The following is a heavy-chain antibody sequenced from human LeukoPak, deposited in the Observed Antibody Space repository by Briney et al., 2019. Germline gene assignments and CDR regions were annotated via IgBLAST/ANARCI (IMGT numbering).Heavy chain of an antibody. CDR3: ARGEGWYCSSTSCYDTYYYYGMDV. Sequence: SVKVSCKASGYTFTSYGISWVRQAPGQGLEWMGWISAYNGNTNYAQKLQGRVTMTTDTSTSTAYMELRSLRSDDTAVYYCARGEGWYCSSTSCYDTYYYYGMDVWGQGTTVTVSS. J-gene: IGHJ6*02. CDR1: GYTFTSYG. V-gene: IGHV1-18*01. D-gene: IGHD2-2*01. CDR2: ISAYNGNT.